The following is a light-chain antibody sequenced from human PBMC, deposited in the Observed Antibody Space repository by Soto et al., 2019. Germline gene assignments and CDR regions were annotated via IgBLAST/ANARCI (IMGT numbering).Light chain of an antibody. CDR1: QGIANY. V-gene: IGKV1-27*01. J-gene: IGKJ3*01. Sequence: DIQMTQSPSSLAASVGDRVTISCRASQGIANYLAWYQRKPGKVPKLLIDGASTLQSGVSSRFTGSGSGTDFTLTISSLQPEDVATYYCQKYNWFPFTFGPGTKVDIK. CDR3: QKYNWFPFT. CDR2: GAS.